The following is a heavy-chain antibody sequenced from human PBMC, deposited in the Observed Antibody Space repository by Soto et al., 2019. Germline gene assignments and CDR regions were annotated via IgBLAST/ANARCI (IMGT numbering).Heavy chain of an antibody. CDR1: GGTFSSYA. V-gene: IGHV1-69*12. CDR2: IIPIFGTA. Sequence: QVQLVQSGAEVKKPGSSVKVSCKASGGTFSSYAISWVRQAPGQGLEWMGGIIPIFGTANYAQKFQGRVTITADEAPRTAYMELSSLRSEDTAVYYCARVVTVVKSFHYWYFDLWGRGTLVTVSS. D-gene: IGHD2-15*01. J-gene: IGHJ2*01. CDR3: ARVVTVVKSFHYWYFDL.